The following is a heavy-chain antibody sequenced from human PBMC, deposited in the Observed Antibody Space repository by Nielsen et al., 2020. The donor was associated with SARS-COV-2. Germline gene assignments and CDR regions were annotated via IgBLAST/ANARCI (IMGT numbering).Heavy chain of an antibody. J-gene: IGHJ6*02. CDR3: ARGPYGGGDCYSVSDV. Sequence: SVKVSCKASGGTFSSYAISWVRQDPGQGLEWMGGIIPMFGTVNYAQKFEGRVTITADESTSTAYMELNSLRSEDTAVYYCARGPYGGGDCYSVSDVWGQGTTVTVSS. CDR2: IIPMFGTV. V-gene: IGHV1-69*13. D-gene: IGHD2-21*02. CDR1: GGTFSSYA.